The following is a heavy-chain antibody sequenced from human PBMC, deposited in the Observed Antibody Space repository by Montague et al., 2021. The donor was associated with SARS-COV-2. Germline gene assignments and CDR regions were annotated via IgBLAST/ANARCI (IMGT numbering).Heavy chain of an antibody. V-gene: IGHV4-34*01. J-gene: IGHJ6*02. CDR3: AGGELELHIRDYYYYGVDV. CDR1: GGSFSGYY. D-gene: IGHD1-7*01. Sequence: SETLSLTCALYGGSFSGYYWSWIRQPPGKGLEWIGEINHSGSTKYNPSLKSRVTISVDTSKNQFSLKLSSVTAADTAVYYCAGGELELHIRDYYYYGVDVWGQGTTITVSS. CDR2: INHSGST.